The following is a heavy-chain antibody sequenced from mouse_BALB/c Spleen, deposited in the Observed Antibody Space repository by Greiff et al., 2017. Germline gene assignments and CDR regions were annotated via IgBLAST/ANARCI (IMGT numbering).Heavy chain of an antibody. Sequence: EVQVVESGGGLVKPGGSLKLSCAASGFTFSSYAMSWVRQSPEKRLEWVAEISSGGSYTYYPDTVTGRFTISRDNAKNTLYLEMSSLRSEDTAMYYCAYGYDWFAYWGQGTLVTVSA. CDR3: AYGYDWFAY. CDR2: ISSGGSYT. V-gene: IGHV5-9-4*01. CDR1: GFTFSSYA. D-gene: IGHD2-2*01. J-gene: IGHJ3*01.